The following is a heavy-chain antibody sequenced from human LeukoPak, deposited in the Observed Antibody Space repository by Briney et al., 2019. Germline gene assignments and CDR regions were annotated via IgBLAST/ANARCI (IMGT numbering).Heavy chain of an antibody. CDR2: ISDFNGLT. D-gene: IGHD2-15*01. V-gene: IGHV1-18*01. CDR1: GYTLTDFG. CDR3: ARGLGYCSGGTCPNDY. J-gene: IGHJ4*02. Sequence: GASVKVSCKTSGYTLTDFGLSWVRQAPGQGLEWMGWISDFNGLTKYAQKVQDGVTMTTDASTSTAYMELRSLTSDDTAIYYCARGLGYCSGGTCPNDYWGQGTLVTVSS.